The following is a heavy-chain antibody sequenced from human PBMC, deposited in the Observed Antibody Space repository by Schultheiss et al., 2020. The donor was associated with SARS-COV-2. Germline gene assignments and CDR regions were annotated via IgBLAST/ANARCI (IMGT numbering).Heavy chain of an antibody. V-gene: IGHV3-33*01. Sequence: GGSLRLSCVVSGLSFSSYAMHWVRQAPGKGLEWVAVIWYDGSNKYYADSVKGRFTISRDNSKNTLYLQMNSLRAEDTAVYYCARDDSSPEEWSMDVWGQGTTVTVSS. CDR2: IWYDGSNK. CDR1: GLSFSSYA. J-gene: IGHJ6*02. D-gene: IGHD3-3*01. CDR3: ARDDSSPEEWSMDV.